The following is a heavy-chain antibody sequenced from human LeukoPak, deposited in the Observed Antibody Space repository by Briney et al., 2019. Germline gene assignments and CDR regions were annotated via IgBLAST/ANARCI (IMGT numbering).Heavy chain of an antibody. D-gene: IGHD3-22*01. Sequence: PSETLSLTCTVSGGSINSYYWSWIRQPPGKGLEWIGYIYYSGSTYYNPSLKSRVTISVDTSKNQFSLKLSSVTAADTAVYYCARAPIRITMIVVVFGDYFDYWGQGTLVTVSS. V-gene: IGHV4-59*08. CDR2: IYYSGST. J-gene: IGHJ4*02. CDR3: ARAPIRITMIVVVFGDYFDY. CDR1: GGSINSYY.